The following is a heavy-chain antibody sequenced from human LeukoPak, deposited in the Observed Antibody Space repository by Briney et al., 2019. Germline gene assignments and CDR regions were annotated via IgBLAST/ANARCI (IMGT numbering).Heavy chain of an antibody. CDR2: ISSSSSTI. CDR3: ARQAAAGYDY. CDR1: GFTFSSYS. D-gene: IGHD6-13*01. V-gene: IGHV3-48*01. J-gene: IGHJ4*02. Sequence: QSGGSLRLSCAASGFTFSSYSMNRVRQAPGKGLEWVSYISSSSSTIYYADSVKGRFTISRDNAKNSLYLQMNSLRAEDTAVYYCARQAAAGYDYWGQGTLVTVSS.